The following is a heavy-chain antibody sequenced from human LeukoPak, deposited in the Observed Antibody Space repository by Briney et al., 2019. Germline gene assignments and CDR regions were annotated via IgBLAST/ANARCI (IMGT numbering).Heavy chain of an antibody. CDR2: MSSDGSTK. D-gene: IGHD1-26*01. CDR3: ARDLVSGAPDYFDS. Sequence: GGSLRLSCAASGFTFISYDIHWVRQAPGKGLQWVAVMSSDGSTKIYTDSVKGRFTISRDNSKNTLYLEMNSLRVDDTAVYYCARDLVSGAPDYFDSWGRGTLVTVSS. V-gene: IGHV3-30-3*01. J-gene: IGHJ4*02. CDR1: GFTFISYD.